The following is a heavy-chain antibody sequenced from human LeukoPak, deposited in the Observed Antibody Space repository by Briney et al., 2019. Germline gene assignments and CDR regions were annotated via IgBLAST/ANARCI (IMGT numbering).Heavy chain of an antibody. J-gene: IGHJ4*02. V-gene: IGHV1-18*01. Sequence: ASVKVSCKASGYTFTSYGISWVRQAPGQGLEWMGWISAYNGNTNYAQKLQGRVTMTTDTSTSTAYMELRSPRSDDTAVYYCARDNRPPGVGYCSSTSCYTTRPDYWGQGTLVTVSS. CDR3: ARDNRPPGVGYCSSTSCYTTRPDY. CDR2: ISAYNGNT. CDR1: GYTFTSYG. D-gene: IGHD2-2*02.